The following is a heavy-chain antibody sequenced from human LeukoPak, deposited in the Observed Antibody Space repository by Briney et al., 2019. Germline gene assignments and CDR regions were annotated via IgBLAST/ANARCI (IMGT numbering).Heavy chain of an antibody. CDR3: VRSYYDSSGYPQHFDY. V-gene: IGHV4-59*01. Sequence: SETLSLTCTVSGDSISSYSWSWIRQPPGKGLEWIGYIYYSGTTKYNPSLQSRVTISVDTSKNQFSLKLSSVTAADTAVYYCVRSYYDSSGYPQHFDYWGQGTLVTVSS. CDR2: IYYSGTT. J-gene: IGHJ4*02. D-gene: IGHD3-22*01. CDR1: GDSISSYS.